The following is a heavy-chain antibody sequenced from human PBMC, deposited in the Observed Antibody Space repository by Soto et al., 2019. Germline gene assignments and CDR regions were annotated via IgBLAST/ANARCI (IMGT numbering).Heavy chain of an antibody. V-gene: IGHV4-39*01. CDR1: GGSISGSSYY. CDR2: IYYSGST. D-gene: IGHD3-22*01. J-gene: IGHJ4*02. Sequence: QLQLQESGPGLVKPSETLSLTCTVSGGSISGSSYYWGWIRQPPGKGLEWIGRIYYSGSTYYNPSLKSRVTLSVDTSQNPFSLKLSSVTAADTAVYYCARSSAVITTLDYFDYWGQGTLVTVSS. CDR3: ARSSAVITTLDYFDY.